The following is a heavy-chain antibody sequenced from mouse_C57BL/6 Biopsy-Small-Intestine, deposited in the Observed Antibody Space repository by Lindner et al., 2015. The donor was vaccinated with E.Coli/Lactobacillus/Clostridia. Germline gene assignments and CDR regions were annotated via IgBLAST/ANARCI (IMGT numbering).Heavy chain of an antibody. CDR2: ISNGGSYT. D-gene: IGHD3-3*01. J-gene: IGHJ4*01. V-gene: IGHV5-6*01. Sequence: VQLQESGGGLVKPGGSLKLSCIASGFTFSSYGMSWVRQTPDKRLEWVATISNGGSYTFYLDSVKGRFTLSRDNANNTLYLQMRSLRSEDTAMYYCARRGLDLYAMDYWGQGTSVTVSS. CDR3: ARRGLDLYAMDY. CDR1: GFTFSSYG.